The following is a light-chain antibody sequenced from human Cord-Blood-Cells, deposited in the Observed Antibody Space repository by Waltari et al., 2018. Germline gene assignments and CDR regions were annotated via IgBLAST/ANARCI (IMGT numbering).Light chain of an antibody. CDR2: AAS. Sequence: DIQMTQSPSSLSASVGDRVPITCRASQSISSYLNWYQQKPGKVPKLLIYAASSLQSGVPSRFSGSRSGTDFTLTISSLQPEDFATYYCQQSYSTPWTFGQATKVKIK. CDR1: QSISSY. J-gene: IGKJ1*01. CDR3: QQSYSTPWT. V-gene: IGKV1-39*01.